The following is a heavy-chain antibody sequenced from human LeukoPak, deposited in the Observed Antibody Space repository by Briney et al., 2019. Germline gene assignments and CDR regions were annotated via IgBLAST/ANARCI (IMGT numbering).Heavy chain of an antibody. CDR3: ARVSKDTILRFSITSEVNWFDP. Sequence: ASVKVSCKASGYTFTGYYMHWVRQAPGQGLEWMGWINPNSGGTNYAQKFQGRVTMTRDTSISTAYMELSRLRSDDTAVYYCARVSKDTILRFSITSEVNWFDPWGQGTLVTVSS. CDR1: GYTFTGYY. V-gene: IGHV1-2*02. CDR2: INPNSGGT. D-gene: IGHD3-3*01. J-gene: IGHJ5*02.